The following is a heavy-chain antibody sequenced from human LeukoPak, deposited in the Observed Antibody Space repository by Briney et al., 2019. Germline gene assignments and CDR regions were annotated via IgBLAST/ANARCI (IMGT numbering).Heavy chain of an antibody. D-gene: IGHD3-9*01. J-gene: IGHJ6*03. V-gene: IGHV3-7*01. CDR2: IKQDGSEK. CDR1: GFTFSNYW. Sequence: PGGSLRLSCAASGFTFSNYWMSWVRQAPGKGLEWVAKIKQDGSEKYYGDSVKGRFTISRGNAKNSLYLQMNSPRAEDTAVYYCARDPLTPYDYYMDVWGKGTTVTVSS. CDR3: ARDPLTPYDYYMDV.